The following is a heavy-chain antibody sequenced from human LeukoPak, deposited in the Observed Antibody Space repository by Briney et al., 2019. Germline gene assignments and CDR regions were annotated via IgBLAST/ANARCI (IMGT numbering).Heavy chain of an antibody. CDR2: IKPDGSAE. CDR3: LGLDSGRSSWAY. CDR1: GFTFNNFW. Sequence: GGSLRLSCAASGFTFNNFWMNWVRQTPGRGLEWLANIKPDGSAEYYADSVKGRFTISRDNAKSTVYLQMSSLRAEGTGVYYCLGLDSGRSSWAYWGQGTLVSVSS. D-gene: IGHD2-15*01. J-gene: IGHJ4*02. V-gene: IGHV3-7*01.